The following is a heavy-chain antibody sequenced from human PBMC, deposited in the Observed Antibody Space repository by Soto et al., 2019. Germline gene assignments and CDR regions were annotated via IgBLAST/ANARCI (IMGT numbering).Heavy chain of an antibody. CDR2: IYSSGSA. J-gene: IGHJ6*02. CDR1: GDSVSSGGYY. D-gene: IGHD6-19*01. Sequence: SETLSLTCTVSGDSVSSGGYYWSWIRQPPGKGLEWIGYIYSSGSANYNPSLESRVTISRDTSKNQISLKVASVTAADTAGYYCARGFSSVSMDAWGQGTTVTVSS. V-gene: IGHV4-61*08. CDR3: ARGFSSVSMDA.